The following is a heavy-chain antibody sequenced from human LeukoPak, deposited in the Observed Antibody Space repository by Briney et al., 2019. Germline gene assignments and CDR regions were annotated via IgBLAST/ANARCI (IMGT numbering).Heavy chain of an antibody. Sequence: PGGSLRLSCAASGFTFSSYAMSWVRQAPGKGLEWVSAISGSGGSTYYADSVKGRFTISRDNSKNTLYLQMNSLRAEDTAVYYCAKFLLSYCGGDCYRWFDPWGQGTLVTVSS. J-gene: IGHJ5*02. D-gene: IGHD2-21*01. CDR2: ISGSGGST. CDR1: GFTFSSYA. V-gene: IGHV3-23*01. CDR3: AKFLLSYCGGDCYRWFDP.